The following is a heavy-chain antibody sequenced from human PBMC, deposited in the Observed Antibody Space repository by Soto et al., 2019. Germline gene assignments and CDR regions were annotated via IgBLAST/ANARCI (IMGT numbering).Heavy chain of an antibody. J-gene: IGHJ4*02. V-gene: IGHV1-69*13. D-gene: IGHD3-16*02. Sequence: GASVKVSCKASGGTFKNYAMNWVRQDPGQGLEWMGGIIPIFDTPNYAQKFQGRVTITVDESTNTAYMDLSSPRFDDTAVYFCARSIGSGGVIGGFDYWGQGTLVTVSS. CDR2: IIPIFDTP. CDR3: ARSIGSGGVIGGFDY. CDR1: GGTFKNYA.